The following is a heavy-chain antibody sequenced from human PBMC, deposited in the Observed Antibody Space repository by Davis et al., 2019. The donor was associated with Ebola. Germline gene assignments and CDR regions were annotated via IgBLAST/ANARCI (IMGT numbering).Heavy chain of an antibody. CDR3: ATPGSSYDATVDYGLVV. CDR2: FDPEDGEA. D-gene: IGHD4/OR15-4a*01. J-gene: IGHJ6*02. CDR1: GYTFTGYY. V-gene: IGHV1-24*01. Sequence: ASVMVSCKASGYTFTGYYMHWVRQAPGRGLAWMGGFDPEDGEAIQAQKFKGRVTMTEDTSTDTAYLELSSLRSEDTAVYYCATPGSSYDATVDYGLVVWGQGTTVTVS.